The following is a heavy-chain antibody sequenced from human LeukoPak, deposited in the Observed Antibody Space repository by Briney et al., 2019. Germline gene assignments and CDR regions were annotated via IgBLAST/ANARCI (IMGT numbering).Heavy chain of an antibody. Sequence: SETLSLTCTVSGGSISSYYWSWIRQPPGKGLEWIGYVYYSGSTNHNPSLKSRVIISVDTSKNQFSLKLTSVTTADTAMYYCASNDYGDYQSDYWGQGTLVTVSS. D-gene: IGHD4-17*01. V-gene: IGHV4-59*01. CDR1: GGSISSYY. CDR2: VYYSGST. CDR3: ASNDYGDYQSDY. J-gene: IGHJ4*02.